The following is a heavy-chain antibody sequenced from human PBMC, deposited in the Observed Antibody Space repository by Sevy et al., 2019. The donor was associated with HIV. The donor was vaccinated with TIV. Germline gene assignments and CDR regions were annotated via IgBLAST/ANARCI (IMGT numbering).Heavy chain of an antibody. Sequence: ASVKVSCKASGYTFTGYYVHWLRQAPGQGLEWMGWINPKTGGTYFAKKFQDRVTMTTGTSITTAYLELSGLRFDDTAVYYCARMGDYFDTSGYYPLKYWGQGTLVTVPS. V-gene: IGHV1-2*02. CDR2: INPKTGGT. D-gene: IGHD3-22*01. CDR1: GYTFTGYY. J-gene: IGHJ4*02. CDR3: ARMGDYFDTSGYYPLKY.